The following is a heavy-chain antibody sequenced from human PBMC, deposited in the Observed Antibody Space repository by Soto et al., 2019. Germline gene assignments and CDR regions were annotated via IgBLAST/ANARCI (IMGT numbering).Heavy chain of an antibody. J-gene: IGHJ4*02. CDR3: AKGYQSIVLVPPGIDY. V-gene: IGHV3-30*18. D-gene: IGHD2-2*01. CDR2: ISYDGSTK. Sequence: QVQLVESGGGAVQPGRSLRISCAASGFTFSSYGMHWVRQAPGKGLEWVAVISYDGSTKYYADSVKGRFTISRDNSKNTLYVQMNSLIPEDTALYYCAKGYQSIVLVPPGIDYWGQGTLVTVTS. CDR1: GFTFSSYG.